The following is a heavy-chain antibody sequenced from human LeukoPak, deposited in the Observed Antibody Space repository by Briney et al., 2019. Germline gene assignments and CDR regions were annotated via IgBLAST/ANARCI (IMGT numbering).Heavy chain of an antibody. CDR1: GFTFTSSA. J-gene: IGHJ4*02. Sequence: SVKVSCKASGFTFTSSAMQWVRQARGQRREWIGWIVVGSGNTNYAQKFQERVTITRDMSTSTAYMELSSLRSEDTAVYYCAALLGYCSGGSCYGALDYWGQGTLVTVSS. V-gene: IGHV1-58*02. CDR3: AALLGYCSGGSCYGALDY. CDR2: IVVGSGNT. D-gene: IGHD2-15*01.